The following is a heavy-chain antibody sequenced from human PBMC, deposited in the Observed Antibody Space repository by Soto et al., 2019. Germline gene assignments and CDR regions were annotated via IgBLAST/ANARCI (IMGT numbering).Heavy chain of an antibody. J-gene: IGHJ4*02. Sequence: PGESLKISCKASGYSFSFYWIGWVRQMPGKGLEWMAIMYPDDSDIRYSPSFQGQVTISADKSISTVYLQWSSLKASDTAMYYCARPLGYCSSTICSPLDYWGQGTLVTVSS. CDR1: GYSFSFYW. CDR3: ARPLGYCSSTICSPLDY. CDR2: MYPDDSDI. D-gene: IGHD2-2*01. V-gene: IGHV5-51*01.